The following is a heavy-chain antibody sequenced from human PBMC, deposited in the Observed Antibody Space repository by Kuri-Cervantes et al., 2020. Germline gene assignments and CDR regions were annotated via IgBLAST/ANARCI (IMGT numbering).Heavy chain of an antibody. J-gene: IGHJ4*02. CDR1: GYTFTSYG. CDR2: MNPNSGNT. Sequence: ASVKVSCKASGYTFTSYGISWVRQAPGQGLEWMGGMNPNSGNTGYAQKFQGRVTMTRNTSISTAYMELNSLRAEDTAVYYCTRPVYCSSTSCYGQEYWGQGTLVTVSS. D-gene: IGHD2-2*01. CDR3: TRPVYCSSTSCYGQEY. V-gene: IGHV1-8*02.